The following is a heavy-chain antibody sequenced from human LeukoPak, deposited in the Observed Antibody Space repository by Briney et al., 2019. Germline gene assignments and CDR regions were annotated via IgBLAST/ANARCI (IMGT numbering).Heavy chain of an antibody. CDR3: ARDRSAVDAPYFDY. Sequence: GGSLRLSCAASGFTFSDYYMTWIRQAPGKGLEWVSYISNSGSNIYYLDSVKGRFTISRDNAKNSLYLEMKSRRTEDTAMYYCARDRSAVDAPYFDYWGRGTLVTVSS. D-gene: IGHD3-9*01. V-gene: IGHV3-11*01. CDR1: GFTFSDYY. J-gene: IGHJ4*02. CDR2: ISNSGSNI.